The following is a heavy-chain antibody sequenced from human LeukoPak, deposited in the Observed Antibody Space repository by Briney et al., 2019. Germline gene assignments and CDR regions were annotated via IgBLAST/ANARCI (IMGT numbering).Heavy chain of an antibody. V-gene: IGHV3-53*01. D-gene: IGHD2-8*01. CDR2: IYSGGST. J-gene: IGHJ5*02. CDR3: ARFSPDIQSTKSVLVS. CDR1: GFTVTINY. Sequence: TRGSLRVSSADSGFTVTINYMSWGRQAPGKGLEWVSVIYSGGSTYYADSVKGRFTISRDNSKNTLYLQMNSLRAEDTAVYYCARFSPDIQSTKSVLVSCGQGTLVTVSS.